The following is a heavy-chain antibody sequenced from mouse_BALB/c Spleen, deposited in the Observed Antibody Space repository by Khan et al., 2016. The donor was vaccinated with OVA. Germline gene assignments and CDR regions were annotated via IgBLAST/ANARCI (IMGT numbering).Heavy chain of an antibody. Sequence: EVQLVESGGGLVKPGGSLKVSCAASGFTFSNYGMSWVRQTPEKRMDWVASISSGGNTYYIDGVKGRFTISRDNVRNILYLQMSSLRSEDTAMYYCARDYWFVYWGQGTLVTVSA. V-gene: IGHV5-6-5*01. CDR1: GFTFSNYG. CDR3: ARDYWFVY. CDR2: ISSGGNT. J-gene: IGHJ3*01.